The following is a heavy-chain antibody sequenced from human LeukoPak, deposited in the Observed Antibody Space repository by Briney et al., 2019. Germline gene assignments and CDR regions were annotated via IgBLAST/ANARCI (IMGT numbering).Heavy chain of an antibody. CDR3: TRGAGWLIDY. D-gene: IGHD3-16*01. CDR1: GGSISSGSYY. V-gene: IGHV4-61*10. CDR2: IYYSGST. J-gene: IGHJ4*02. Sequence: SETLSLTCTVSGGSISSGSYYWSWIRQPAGKGLEWIGYIYYSGSTQYNPSLKSRVTISLDTSKNQFSLKLTSVTTADTAVYYCTRGAGWLIDYWGQGILVTVSS.